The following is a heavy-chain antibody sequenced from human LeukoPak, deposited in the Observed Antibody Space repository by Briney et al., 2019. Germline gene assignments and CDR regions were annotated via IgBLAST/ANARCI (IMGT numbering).Heavy chain of an antibody. CDR1: GFTFSSYW. Sequence: TGGSLRLSCAASGFTFSSYWMSWVRQAPRKGLVWVSRINGDGRNINYADSVRGRFTISRDNAKNTLYLQMNTLRVEDTAVYYCTRDLMDYDVSTGLHHYYMDVWGQGTTVTVSS. V-gene: IGHV3-74*01. CDR3: TRDLMDYDVSTGLHHYYMDV. CDR2: INGDGRNI. D-gene: IGHD3-9*01. J-gene: IGHJ6*02.